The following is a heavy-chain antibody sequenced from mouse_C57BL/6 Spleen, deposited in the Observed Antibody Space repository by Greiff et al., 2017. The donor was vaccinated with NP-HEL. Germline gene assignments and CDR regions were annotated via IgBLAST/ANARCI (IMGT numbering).Heavy chain of an antibody. CDR2: IDPSDSET. CDR3: ARRESSFYAMDY. J-gene: IGHJ4*01. V-gene: IGHV1-52*01. CDR1: GYTFTSYW. Sequence: VQLQQPGAELVRPGSSVKLSCKASGYTFTSYWMHWVKQRPIQGLEWIGNIDPSDSETHYNQKFKDKATLTVDKSSSTAYMQLSSLTSEDSAVYYCARRESSFYAMDYWGQGTSVTVSS.